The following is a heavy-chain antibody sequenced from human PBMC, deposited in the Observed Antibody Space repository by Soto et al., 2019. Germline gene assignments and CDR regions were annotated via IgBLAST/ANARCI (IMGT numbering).Heavy chain of an antibody. J-gene: IGHJ6*02. Sequence: QVQLVQSGAEVKKPGASVKVSCKASGYTFTGYYMHWVRQAPGQGLEWMGWINPNSGGTNYAQKFQGRVTMTRDTAISTAYMERRRLRSDDTAVYYCARVGPYSSGSRWDYYYGMDVWGQGTTVTVSS. V-gene: IGHV1-2*02. CDR2: INPNSGGT. CDR1: GYTFTGYY. D-gene: IGHD6-19*01. CDR3: ARVGPYSSGSRWDYYYGMDV.